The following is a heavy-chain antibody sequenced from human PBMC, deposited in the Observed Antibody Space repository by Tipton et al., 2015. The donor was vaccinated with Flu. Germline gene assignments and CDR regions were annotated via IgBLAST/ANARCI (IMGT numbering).Heavy chain of an antibody. CDR3: ARERGAAGLAIDI. V-gene: IGHV3-53*01. D-gene: IGHD1-26*01. CDR1: GFTVSGNY. J-gene: IGHJ3*02. Sequence: QLVQSGGGLIQPGGSLRLSCAASGFTVSGNYMSWVRQAPGKRLEWVSVIYSGGNVHYADSVKGRFTISRDDFKNTLYLQMNIRRSEDTAVYYCARERGAAGLAIDIWGQGTMVTVSS. CDR2: IYSGGNV.